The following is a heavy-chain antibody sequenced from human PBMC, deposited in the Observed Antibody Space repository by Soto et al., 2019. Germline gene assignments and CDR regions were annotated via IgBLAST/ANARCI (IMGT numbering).Heavy chain of an antibody. CDR1: GYTFTIYA. D-gene: IGHD3-22*01. Sequence: ASVKVSCKASGYTFTIYAMHWVRQAPGQRLEWMGWINAGNGNTKYSQKFQGRVTITRDTSASTAYMELSSLRSGDTAVYYCARAHNDYYDSSGYPWVNWFDPWGQGTLVTVSS. J-gene: IGHJ5*02. CDR3: ARAHNDYYDSSGYPWVNWFDP. V-gene: IGHV1-3*01. CDR2: INAGNGNT.